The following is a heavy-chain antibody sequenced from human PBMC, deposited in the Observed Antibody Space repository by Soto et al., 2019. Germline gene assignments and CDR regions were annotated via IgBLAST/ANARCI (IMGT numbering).Heavy chain of an antibody. CDR3: ARSPFLECN. Sequence: GGSLRLSCAASGFTFSSYEMNWVRQAPGKGLEWVSYISSSGRTIYYAGSVKGRFTIPRDNAKNSLFLQMNSLRVEDTAVYYCARSPFLECNWAQGTLVTVSS. J-gene: IGHJ4*02. CDR2: ISSSGRTI. CDR1: GFTFSSYE. D-gene: IGHD3-3*02. V-gene: IGHV3-48*03.